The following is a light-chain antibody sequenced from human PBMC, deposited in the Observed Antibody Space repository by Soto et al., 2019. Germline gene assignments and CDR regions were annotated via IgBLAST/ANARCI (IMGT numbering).Light chain of an antibody. CDR2: NTY. V-gene: IGLV1-44*01. J-gene: IGLJ1*01. CDR1: SSNIGSNS. CDR3: QSYDSTLSARYV. Sequence: SVLTQPPSASGTPGQRVIISCSGSSSNIGSNSGNWYQQLPGTAPKLLIYNTYQRPLGVPDRFSGSKSGTSASLAITGLQAEDEGDYYCQSYDSTLSARYVFGTGTKVTVL.